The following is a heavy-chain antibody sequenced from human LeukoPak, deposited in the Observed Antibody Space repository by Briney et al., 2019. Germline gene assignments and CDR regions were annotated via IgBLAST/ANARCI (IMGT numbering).Heavy chain of an antibody. CDR2: IYYSGSI. CDR3: ARGYTSGWSNWFDP. Sequence: SSETLSLTCSVSGGSVSGYYWSWIRQPPGKGLEWIGYIYYSGSINYNPSLKNRVTISVDTSKNQFSLKLSPVTAADTAVYYCARGYTSGWSNWFDPWGQGTLVTVS. J-gene: IGHJ5*02. D-gene: IGHD6-13*01. CDR1: GGSVSGYY. V-gene: IGHV4-59*02.